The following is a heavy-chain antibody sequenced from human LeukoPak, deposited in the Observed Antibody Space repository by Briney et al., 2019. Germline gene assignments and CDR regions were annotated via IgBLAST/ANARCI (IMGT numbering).Heavy chain of an antibody. D-gene: IGHD3-9*01. CDR3: AAGLHLWF. J-gene: IGHJ4*02. Sequence: GGSLRLSCAASGFTFSDAWMSWVRQAPGKGLEWVGRIRSNTDGGTADYAAPVKGRFTISRDDSKTTLYLQMNSLKTEDTAVYYCAAGLHLWFWGQGTLVTVSS. CDR2: IRSNTDGGTA. V-gene: IGHV3-15*01. CDR1: GFTFSDAW.